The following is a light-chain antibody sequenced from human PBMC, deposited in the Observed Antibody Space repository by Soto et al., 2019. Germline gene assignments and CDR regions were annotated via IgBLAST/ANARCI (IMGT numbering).Light chain of an antibody. CDR1: SSNIGAVFD. Sequence: QSVLTQPPSVSGAPGQRVTISCTGSSSNIGAVFDVHWYQQVPGTAPKLIIYENTKRPSGVPNQFSGSKSGTSASLAIAGLQAEDEADYYCQSYDSGLTVWLFGGGTKLTVL. CDR3: QSYDSGLTVWL. CDR2: ENT. V-gene: IGLV1-40*01. J-gene: IGLJ2*01.